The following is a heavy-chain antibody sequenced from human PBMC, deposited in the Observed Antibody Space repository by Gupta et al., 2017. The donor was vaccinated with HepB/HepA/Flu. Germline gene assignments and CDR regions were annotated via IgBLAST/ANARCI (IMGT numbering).Heavy chain of an antibody. CDR1: GFTFSSYE. V-gene: IGHV3-48*03. D-gene: IGHD5-12*01. Sequence: EVQLVESGGGLVQPGGSLRLSCAASGFTFSSYEMNWVRQAPGKGLEWVSYISSSGSTIYYADSVKGRFTISRDNAKNSLYLQMNSLRAEDTAVYYCARDSGWGIVATIVGFDYWGQGTLVTVSS. J-gene: IGHJ4*02. CDR2: ISSSGSTI. CDR3: ARDSGWGIVATIVGFDY.